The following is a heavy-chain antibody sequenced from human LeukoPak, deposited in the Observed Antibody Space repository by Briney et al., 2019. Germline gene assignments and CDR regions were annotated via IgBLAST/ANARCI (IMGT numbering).Heavy chain of an antibody. D-gene: IGHD3/OR15-3a*01. J-gene: IGHJ4*02. CDR3: AKAVIGLVRRDYFDY. Sequence: PGGSLRLSCAASGFTFSRNAMSWVRQAPGKGLEWVSTISGSDNDTYYADSVKGRFSISRDNSKNTLYLQMNSLRAEDTAIYYCAKAVIGLVRRDYFDYWGQGTLVTVSS. CDR2: ISGSDNDT. CDR1: GFTFSRNA. V-gene: IGHV3-23*01.